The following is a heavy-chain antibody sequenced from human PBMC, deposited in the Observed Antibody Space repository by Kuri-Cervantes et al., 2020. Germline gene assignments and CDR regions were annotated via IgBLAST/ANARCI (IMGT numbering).Heavy chain of an antibody. CDR1: GFTFSSYW. Sequence: LSLTCAASGFTFSSYWMSWVRQAPGKGLEWVANIKQDGSEKYYVDSVKGRFTISRDNAKNSLYLQMNSLRAEDTAVYYCARSTTVVQRGAGYWGQGTLVTVSS. J-gene: IGHJ4*02. D-gene: IGHD4-23*01. CDR3: ARSTTVVQRGAGY. V-gene: IGHV3-7*01. CDR2: IKQDGSEK.